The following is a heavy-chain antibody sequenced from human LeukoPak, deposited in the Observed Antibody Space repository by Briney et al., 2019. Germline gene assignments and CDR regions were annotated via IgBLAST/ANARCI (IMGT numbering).Heavy chain of an antibody. CDR1: GGPMSPYH. V-gene: IGHV4-59*08. Sequence: SETLSLTCTVSGGPMSPYHWGWNRQPPGKGMEWTGYIYYSGSTNYNPSLNSRVTISVDTSKNQFSLRLSSVTAADTAIYYCARAVSGRFDYWGQGTLVTVSS. CDR2: IYYSGST. CDR3: ARAVSGRFDY. J-gene: IGHJ4*02. D-gene: IGHD6-19*01.